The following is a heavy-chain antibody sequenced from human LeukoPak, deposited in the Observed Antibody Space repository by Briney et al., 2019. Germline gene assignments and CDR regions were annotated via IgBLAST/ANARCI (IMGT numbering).Heavy chain of an antibody. CDR1: VGSISRYY. V-gene: IGHV4-59*07. J-gene: IGHJ3*02. Sequence: SDTLSLTCTVSVGSISRYYWSWIRQPPGKGLEWIGYIYYSGSTNYNPSLQSRVTISVDTSKNQFPLKLSSVTAADTAVYYCARAMRRRPDAFDIWGQGTMVTVSS. CDR3: ARAMRRRPDAFDI. CDR2: IYYSGST.